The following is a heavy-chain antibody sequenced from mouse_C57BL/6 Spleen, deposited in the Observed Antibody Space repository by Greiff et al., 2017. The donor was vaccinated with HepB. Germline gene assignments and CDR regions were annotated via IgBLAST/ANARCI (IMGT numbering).Heavy chain of an antibody. CDR1: GYTFTSYW. D-gene: IGHD3-2*02. V-gene: IGHV1-50*01. CDR2: IDPSDSYT. CDR3: ASSAQATYFDY. J-gene: IGHJ2*01. Sequence: VQLQQPGAELVKPGASVKLSCKASGYTFTSYWMQWVKQRPGQGLEWIGEIDPSDSYTNYNQKFKGKATLTVDTSSSTAYMQLSSLTSEDSAVYYCASSAQATYFDYWGQGTTLTVSS.